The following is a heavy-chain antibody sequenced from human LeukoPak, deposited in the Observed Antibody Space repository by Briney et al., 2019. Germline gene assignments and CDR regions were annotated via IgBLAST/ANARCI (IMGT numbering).Heavy chain of an antibody. Sequence: ASVKVSCKASGYPFTKYSITWVRQAPGQGLEWMGWINPNTGNPAYAQGFTGRFVFSLDTSVTTTYLQISGLKAEDTAVYYCARAYQPLAGLSFPDSWGQGTLDTVSS. J-gene: IGHJ5*01. CDR1: GYPFTKYS. D-gene: IGHD3-16*02. CDR3: ARAYQPLAGLSFPDS. V-gene: IGHV7-4-1*02. CDR2: INPNTGNP.